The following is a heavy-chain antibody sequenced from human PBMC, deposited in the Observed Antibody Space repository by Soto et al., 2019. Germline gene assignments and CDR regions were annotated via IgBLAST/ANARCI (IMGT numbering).Heavy chain of an antibody. CDR1: GFSVDDYT. CDR2: ISWNIGSI. V-gene: IGHV3-9*01. CDR3: AKGLGGAATFRAAFDI. D-gene: IGHD3-16*01. J-gene: IGHJ3*02. Sequence: CLRLACSACGFSVDDYTTHGVRQAPGQGLEWVSGISWNIGSIGYAVSVKGRFTMSRGNAKNSLYLQMNSLRAEATALYYRAKGLGGAATFRAAFDIWAQRTLVTV.